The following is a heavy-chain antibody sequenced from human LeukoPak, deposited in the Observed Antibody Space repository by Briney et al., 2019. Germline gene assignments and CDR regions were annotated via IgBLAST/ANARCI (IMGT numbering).Heavy chain of an antibody. CDR1: GFTFSNYA. CDR3: ARGKGQDSGYDYFLDY. D-gene: IGHD5-12*01. Sequence: PGRSLRLSCAASGFTFSNYAIHWVRQAPGKGLEWVTLFSYDGNSKYYADSVKGPFTISRDNSKNTLYLQMNRLRADNTAVYYCARGKGQDSGYDYFLDYWGQGTLVTVSS. CDR2: FSYDGNSK. V-gene: IGHV3-30-3*01. J-gene: IGHJ4*02.